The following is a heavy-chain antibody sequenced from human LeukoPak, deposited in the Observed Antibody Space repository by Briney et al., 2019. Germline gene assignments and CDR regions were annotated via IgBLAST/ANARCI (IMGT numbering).Heavy chain of an antibody. J-gene: IGHJ4*02. Sequence: ASVKVSCKASGYTFTDYYMHWVRQAPGQGLEWMGWIKPNSGGASYAQKFQDRVTMTRDTSISTAYMELSRLRSDDTAVYYCARRGYYDSSGQLDYWGQGTLVTVSS. V-gene: IGHV1-2*02. CDR2: IKPNSGGA. CDR3: ARRGYYDSSGQLDY. CDR1: GYTFTDYY. D-gene: IGHD3-22*01.